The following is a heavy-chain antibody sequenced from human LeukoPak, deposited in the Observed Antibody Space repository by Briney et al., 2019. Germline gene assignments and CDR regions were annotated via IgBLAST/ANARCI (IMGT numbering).Heavy chain of an antibody. CDR3: IRDFRSADL. Sequence: GGSLRLSCVASGFTFSNYWMHWVRQPPGKGLVWVSRIYVDGRTTNYADSVKGRFTISRDNAKNTVYLEMNSLSVGDTATYYCIRDFRSADLWGQGTLVTVTS. J-gene: IGHJ5*02. CDR1: GFTFSNYW. V-gene: IGHV3-74*01. CDR2: IYVDGRTT.